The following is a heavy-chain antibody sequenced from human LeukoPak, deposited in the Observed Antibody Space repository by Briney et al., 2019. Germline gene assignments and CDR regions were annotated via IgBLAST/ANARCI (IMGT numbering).Heavy chain of an antibody. Sequence: TGGSLRLSCAASGFTFSGNAMSWVRQAPGKGLEWVSVVSGAGGSAYYADSVKGRFTISRDNSKNTLYLQLTSLRVEDTALYYCARNRGSGWQHYFDNWGQGTVVTVSS. CDR2: VSGAGGSA. V-gene: IGHV3-23*01. D-gene: IGHD6-19*01. J-gene: IGHJ4*02. CDR1: GFTFSGNA. CDR3: ARNRGSGWQHYFDN.